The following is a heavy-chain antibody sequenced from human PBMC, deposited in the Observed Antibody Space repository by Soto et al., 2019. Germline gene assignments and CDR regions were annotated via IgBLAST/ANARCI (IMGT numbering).Heavy chain of an antibody. Sequence: GGSLRLSCTASGFTFGDYAMSWFRQAPGKGLEWVGFIRSKAYGGTTEYAASVKGRFTISRDDSKSIAYLQMNSLKTEDTAVYYCTIPHIRGFWSGYYRPGQRLWGQGTLVTVSS. D-gene: IGHD3-3*01. CDR3: TIPHIRGFWSGYYRPGQRL. CDR2: IRSKAYGGTT. CDR1: GFTFGDYA. J-gene: IGHJ4*02. V-gene: IGHV3-49*03.